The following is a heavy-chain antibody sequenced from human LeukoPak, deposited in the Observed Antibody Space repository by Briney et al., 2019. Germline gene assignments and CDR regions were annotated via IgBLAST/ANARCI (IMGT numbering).Heavy chain of an antibody. CDR2: IYTSGST. Sequence: PSETLSLTCTVSGGSISSYYWSWIQQPAGKGLEWIGRIYTSGSTNYNPSLKSRVTISVDKSKNQFSLKLSSVTAADTAVYYCARAFAMVRGGNYYYYMDVWGKGTTVTVSS. J-gene: IGHJ6*03. CDR1: GGSISSYY. CDR3: ARAFAMVRGGNYYYYMDV. V-gene: IGHV4-4*07. D-gene: IGHD3-10*01.